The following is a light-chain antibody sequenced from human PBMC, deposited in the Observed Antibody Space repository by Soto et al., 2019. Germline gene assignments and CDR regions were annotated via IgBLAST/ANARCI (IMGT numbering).Light chain of an antibody. CDR1: QSVSSNY. CDR2: GAS. Sequence: ESVLTQSPGTLSLSPGERGTLSCRASQSVSSNYLAWYQQNPGQAPRLLLYGASSRATGIPDRFSGSGSGTDFTLTISRXEPEDFAVYYCQQYAGSPRTFGQGTTVDTK. CDR3: QQYAGSPRT. J-gene: IGKJ1*01. V-gene: IGKV3-20*01.